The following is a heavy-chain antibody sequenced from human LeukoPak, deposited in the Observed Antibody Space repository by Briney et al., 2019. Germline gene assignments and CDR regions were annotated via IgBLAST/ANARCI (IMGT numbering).Heavy chain of an antibody. V-gene: IGHV3-48*01. D-gene: IGHD3-22*01. CDR2: ISSSSSTI. CDR1: GFTFSSYS. Sequence: PGGSLRLSCAASGFTFSSYSMNWVRQAPGKGLEWVSYISSSSSTIYYADSVKGRFTISRDNAKNSLYPQMNSLRAEDTAVYYCARVSITMIVVGDYWGQGTLVTVSS. J-gene: IGHJ4*02. CDR3: ARVSITMIVVGDY.